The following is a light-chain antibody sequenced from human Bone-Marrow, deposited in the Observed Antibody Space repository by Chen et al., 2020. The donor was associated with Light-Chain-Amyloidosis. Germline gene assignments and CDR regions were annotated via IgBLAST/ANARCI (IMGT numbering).Light chain of an antibody. CDR1: QSISNY. CDR2: NAF. Sequence: DIRMTQSPSHLPESVGDRVTITCRASQSISNYLNWYQQKQGKAPRVLIYNAFSLQSGVPSRFSGDRSGTEFTLTISNLQVEDFASYYCQQSYNTPYTFGQGTKLEIK. CDR3: QQSYNTPYT. J-gene: IGKJ2*01. V-gene: IGKV1-39*01.